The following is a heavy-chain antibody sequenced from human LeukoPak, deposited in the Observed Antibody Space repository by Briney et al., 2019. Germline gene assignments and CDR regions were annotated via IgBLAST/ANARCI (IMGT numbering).Heavy chain of an antibody. CDR3: TREARVGNWFDP. Sequence: ASVKVSCRASGYTFTDYYIHWVRQAPGQGLEWMGWINPDDGGTNYAQKFQGRVTMTRDTSIRTVYMDLSRLRSDDTAVFYCTREARVGNWFDPWGQGTQVTVSS. J-gene: IGHJ5*02. CDR1: GYTFTDYY. V-gene: IGHV1-2*02. CDR2: INPDDGGT. D-gene: IGHD2-2*01.